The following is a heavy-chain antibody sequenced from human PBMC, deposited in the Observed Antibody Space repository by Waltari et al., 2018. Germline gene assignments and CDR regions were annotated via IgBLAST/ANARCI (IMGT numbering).Heavy chain of an antibody. CDR2: ISGSGGST. CDR3: AKGGADGVYYYMDV. V-gene: IGHV3-23*04. Sequence: EVQLVESGGGLVQPGGSLRLSCAASGFTFSSYAMSWFRQAPGKGRGWVSAISGSGGSTYYADSVKGRFTISRDNSKNTLYLQMNSLRAEDTAVYYCAKGGADGVYYYMDVWGKGTTVTVSS. D-gene: IGHD3-10*01. J-gene: IGHJ6*03. CDR1: GFTFSSYA.